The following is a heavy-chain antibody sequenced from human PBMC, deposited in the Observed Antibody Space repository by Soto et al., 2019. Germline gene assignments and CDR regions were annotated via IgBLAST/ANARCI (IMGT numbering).Heavy chain of an antibody. J-gene: IGHJ3*02. Sequence: GSLRLSCAASGFTFSRYAMSWVRQAPGKGLEWVSAISGSGGSTYYADSVKGRLTISRDNAKNTLYLQMNSLRAEDTAVYYCASFVGGYCSGGSCYRFDIWGQGTMVTVSS. CDR1: GFTFSRYA. CDR3: ASFVGGYCSGGSCYRFDI. CDR2: ISGSGGST. D-gene: IGHD2-15*01. V-gene: IGHV3-23*01.